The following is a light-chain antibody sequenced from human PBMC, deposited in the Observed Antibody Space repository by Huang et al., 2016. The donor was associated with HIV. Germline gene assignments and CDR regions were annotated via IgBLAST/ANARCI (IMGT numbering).Light chain of an antibody. J-gene: IGKJ4*01. V-gene: IGKV3-15*01. CDR3: QQYDNWPPLT. Sequence: EIVMTQSPATLSVSPGERATLSCRASQSVSSNLAWYQQKPGQAPRLLIYGASTRDTGIPARFSGSGSGTEFTLTIDSLQSEDFAVYYCQQYDNWPPLTFGGGTKVQIK. CDR1: QSVSSN. CDR2: GAS.